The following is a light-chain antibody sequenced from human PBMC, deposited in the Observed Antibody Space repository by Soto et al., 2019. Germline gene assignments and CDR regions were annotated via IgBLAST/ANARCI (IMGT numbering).Light chain of an antibody. CDR3: QSYDSSLSIWV. J-gene: IGLJ3*02. V-gene: IGLV1-40*01. CDR2: GNT. CDR1: SSNIGAGYD. Sequence: QSVLTQPPSVSGAPGQRVTISCTGSSSNIGAGYDVHWYKQPPGAAPKLLISGNTNRPSGVPDRFSGSKSGTSASLAITGLQAEDEADYYCQSYDSSLSIWVFGGGTKLTVL.